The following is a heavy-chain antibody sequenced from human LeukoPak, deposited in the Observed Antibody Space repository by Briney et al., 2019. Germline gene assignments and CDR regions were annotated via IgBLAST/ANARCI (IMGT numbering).Heavy chain of an antibody. Sequence: PSETLALTCSFSGGSISSYYWSWIRQPAGKGLEWIGRIYTSGSTNYNPSLKSRVTMSVDTYKNQFSLKLSSVTAADTAVYYCARVTGTTWNYYYYYYMDVWGKGTTVTVSS. D-gene: IGHD1-7*01. CDR2: IYTSGST. J-gene: IGHJ6*03. V-gene: IGHV4-4*07. CDR3: ARVTGTTWNYYYYYYMDV. CDR1: GGSISSYY.